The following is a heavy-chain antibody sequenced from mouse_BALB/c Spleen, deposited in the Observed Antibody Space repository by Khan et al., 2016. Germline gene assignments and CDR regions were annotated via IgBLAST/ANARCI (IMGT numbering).Heavy chain of an antibody. D-gene: IGHD1-1*01. CDR3: ASDPFYYYGSSYWYYDV. Sequence: EVKLEESGPGLVKPSQSLSLTCSVTGYSITSGYYWNWIRQFPGNKLEWMGYISYDGSNNYNPSLKNRISITRDTSKNQFFLKLSPVTTEDTATYYCASDPFYYYGSSYWYYDVWGAGTTVTVSS. J-gene: IGHJ1*01. CDR2: ISYDGSN. CDR1: GYSITSGYY. V-gene: IGHV3-6*02.